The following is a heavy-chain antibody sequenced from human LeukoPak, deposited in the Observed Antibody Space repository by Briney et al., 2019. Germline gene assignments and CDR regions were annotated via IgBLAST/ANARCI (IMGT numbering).Heavy chain of an antibody. J-gene: IGHJ6*02. V-gene: IGHV3-74*01. Sequence: GGSLRLSCAASGFTFSDYWMHWVRQAPGKGLVWVSRIISDGSSTSYADSVKGRFTMSRDNAKNTLYLQINSLRAEDTAVYYCARDSRYNIEVWGQGTTVTVSS. CDR3: ARDSRYNIEV. CDR2: IISDGSST. D-gene: IGHD5-24*01. CDR1: GFTFSDYW.